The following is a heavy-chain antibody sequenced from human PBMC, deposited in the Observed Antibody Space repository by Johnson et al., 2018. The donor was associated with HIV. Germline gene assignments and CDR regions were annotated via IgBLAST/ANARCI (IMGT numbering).Heavy chain of an antibody. D-gene: IGHD5-18*01. J-gene: IGHJ3*02. V-gene: IGHV3-30-3*01. CDR2: VPWCGFSY. CDR1: SFPFLPYS. Sequence: SLLLSFSSSSFPFLPYSMHWVRQAPGKGLEWVAVVPWCGFSYCVADSVKGRFTISRDNSKNTLYLQMNSLRAEDTAIYYCARGQLWLLDDALDIWGPVT. CDR3: ARGQLWLLDDALDI.